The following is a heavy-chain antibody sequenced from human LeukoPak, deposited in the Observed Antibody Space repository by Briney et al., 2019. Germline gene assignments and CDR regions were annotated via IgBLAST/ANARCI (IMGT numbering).Heavy chain of an antibody. J-gene: IGHJ4*02. Sequence: SETLSLTCAVYGGSFSGYYWSWIRQPPGKGLEWIGEINHSGSTNYNPSLKSRVTILVETSKNQFSLKLSSVTAADTAVYYCARGVWQRPSSSGHDYWGQGTLVTVSS. CDR3: ARGVWQRPSSSGHDY. CDR1: GGSFSGYY. V-gene: IGHV4-34*01. D-gene: IGHD6-6*01. CDR2: INHSGST.